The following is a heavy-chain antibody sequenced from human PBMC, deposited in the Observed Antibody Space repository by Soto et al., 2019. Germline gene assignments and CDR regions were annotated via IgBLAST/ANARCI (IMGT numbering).Heavy chain of an antibody. CDR3: ARGHCSGGSCYPSYYYYYGMDV. V-gene: IGHV1-69*12. CDR2: IIPIFGTA. CDR1: GGTFSSYA. J-gene: IGHJ6*02. Sequence: QVQLVQSGAEVKKPGSSVKVSCKASGGTFSSYAISWVRQAPGQGLEWMGGIIPIFGTANYAQKFQGRVTITADESTSXXYXEXXSLRSEDTAVYYGARGHCSGGSCYPSYYYYYGMDVWGHGTTVTVSS. D-gene: IGHD2-15*01.